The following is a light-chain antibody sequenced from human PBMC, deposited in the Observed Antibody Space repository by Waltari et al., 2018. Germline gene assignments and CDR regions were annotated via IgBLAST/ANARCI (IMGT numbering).Light chain of an antibody. J-gene: IGKJ3*01. CDR2: GAS. Sequence: DIVLTQSPATLSLSPGERATLSCRASQSVSSSLSWYQQKPGQAPRLLIYGASSRATGIPDRFSGSGSGTDFTLTISSLEPEDFAVYYCQQYSNWPITFGPGTKLDIK. CDR3: QQYSNWPIT. V-gene: IGKV3-15*01. CDR1: QSVSSS.